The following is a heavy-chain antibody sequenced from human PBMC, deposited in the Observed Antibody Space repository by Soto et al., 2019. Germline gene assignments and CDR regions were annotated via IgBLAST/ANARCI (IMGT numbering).Heavy chain of an antibody. V-gene: IGHV1-69*06. CDR1: GGTFSSYA. CDR2: IIPIFGTA. Sequence: QVQLVQSGAEVKKPGSSVKVSCKASGGTFSSYAISWVRQAPGQGLEWMGGIIPIFGTANYAQKFQGRVTITADKSTSTAYMELSSLRSEDTAVYYCASANYDILTGYYRTSYFDYWGQGTLVTVSS. CDR3: ASANYDILTGYYRTSYFDY. J-gene: IGHJ4*02. D-gene: IGHD3-9*01.